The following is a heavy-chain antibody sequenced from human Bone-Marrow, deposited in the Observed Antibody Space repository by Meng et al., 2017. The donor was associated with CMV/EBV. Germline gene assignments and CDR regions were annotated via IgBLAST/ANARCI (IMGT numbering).Heavy chain of an antibody. CDR3: ARDSGWAGWYLDL. CDR2: IKEDGNGE. J-gene: IGHJ2*01. Sequence: GESLKISCAASGFTFSNAWMSWVRQAPGKGLQWVANIKEDGNGEYYVASVKGRFTISRDNAKNSLYLQMSSLRAEDTAVYYCARDSGWAGWYLDLWGGGTLVTVSS. D-gene: IGHD6-25*01. CDR1: GFTFSNAW. V-gene: IGHV3-7*01.